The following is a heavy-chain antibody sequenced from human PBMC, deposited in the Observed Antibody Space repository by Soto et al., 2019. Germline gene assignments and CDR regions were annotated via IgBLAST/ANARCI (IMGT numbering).Heavy chain of an antibody. CDR3: ARQGQFGPYFEL. CDR2: IKEDGSEK. D-gene: IGHD3-10*01. V-gene: IGHV3-7*05. CDR1: GFTFSSYW. Sequence: GGSLRLSCAAFGFTFSSYWMTWVRQAPGKGLEWVANIKEDGSEKYYVDSVKGRFTISRDNAKNSLYLQMNSLRAEDTAVYYCARQGQFGPYFELWGQGTLVTVSS. J-gene: IGHJ4*02.